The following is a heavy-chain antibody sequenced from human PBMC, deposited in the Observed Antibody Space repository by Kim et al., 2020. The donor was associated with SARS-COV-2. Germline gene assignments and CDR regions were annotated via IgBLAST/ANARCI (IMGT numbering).Heavy chain of an antibody. CDR1: GGSISSYY. CDR2: IYYSGST. D-gene: IGHD3-22*01. CDR3: ARGMGYYSLFDY. J-gene: IGHJ4*02. V-gene: IGHV4-59*01. Sequence: SETLSLTCTVSGGSISSYYWSWIRQPPGKGLEWIGYIYYSGSTNYNPSLKSRVTISVDTSKNQFSLKLSSVTAADTAVYYCARGMGYYSLFDYWGQGTLVTVSS.